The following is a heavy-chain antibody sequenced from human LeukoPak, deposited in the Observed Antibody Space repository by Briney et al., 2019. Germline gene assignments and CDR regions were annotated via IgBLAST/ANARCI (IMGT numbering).Heavy chain of an antibody. CDR2: INPSGGST. J-gene: IGHJ4*02. Sequence: ASVKVSCKASGYTFTSYYMHWVRQAPGQGLEWMGIINPSGGSTSYAQKFQGRVTMTRDMSTSTVYMELSRLRSDDTAVYYCARDEGNMWYYDFWSGYYDYWGQGTLVTVSS. CDR1: GYTFTSYY. D-gene: IGHD3-3*01. V-gene: IGHV1-46*01. CDR3: ARDEGNMWYYDFWSGYYDY.